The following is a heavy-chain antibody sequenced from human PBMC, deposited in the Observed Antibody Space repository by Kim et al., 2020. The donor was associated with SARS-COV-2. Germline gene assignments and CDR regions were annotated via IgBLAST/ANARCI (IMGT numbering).Heavy chain of an antibody. Sequence: TNYAQKLKGRVTMTTDTSTSTAYMELRSLRSDDTAVYYCARNQWLGEIDYWGQGTLVTVSS. V-gene: IGHV1-18*01. D-gene: IGHD5-12*01. CDR2: T. J-gene: IGHJ4*02. CDR3: ARNQWLGEIDY.